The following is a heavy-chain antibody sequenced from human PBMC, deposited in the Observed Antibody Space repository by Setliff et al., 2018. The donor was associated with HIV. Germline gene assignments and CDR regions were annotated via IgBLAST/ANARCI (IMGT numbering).Heavy chain of an antibody. J-gene: IGHJ4*02. Sequence: PSETLSLTCTVSGGSISSYYWSWIRQPPGKGLEWIGHISTSGSSNYNPSLKSRVTISVDTSKNQFSLKLTSVTAADTAVYYCAGKQTVTVDYWGQGTLVTVSS. V-gene: IGHV4-4*09. CDR3: AGKQTVTVDY. CDR2: ISTSGSS. CDR1: GGSISSYY. D-gene: IGHD4-4*01.